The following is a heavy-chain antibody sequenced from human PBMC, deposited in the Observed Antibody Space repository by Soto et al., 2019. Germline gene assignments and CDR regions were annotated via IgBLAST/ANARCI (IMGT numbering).Heavy chain of an antibody. V-gene: IGHV5-51*01. D-gene: IGHD2-8*01. CDR1: GYSFTNYW. Sequence: GESLKISCKGSGYSFTNYWIGWVRQMPGKGLEWMGIIFPGDSDTRYSPSFQGQVTISADRSSSTAYLQWSSLKASDTAMYYCARRGGYCSNGVCYINYYYGMDVWGQGTTVTVSS. J-gene: IGHJ6*02. CDR3: ARRGGYCSNGVCYINYYYGMDV. CDR2: IFPGDSDT.